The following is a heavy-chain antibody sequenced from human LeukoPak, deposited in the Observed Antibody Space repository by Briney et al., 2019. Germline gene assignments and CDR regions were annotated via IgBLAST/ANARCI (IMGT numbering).Heavy chain of an antibody. CDR2: INWNGGST. Sequence: PGGSLRLSCAASGFTFDDYGMSWVRQAPGKGLECVSGINWNGGSTGYADSVKGRFTVSRDNAKNSLYLQMNSLRVEDTAVYYCARDPRTVRIWGQGTLVTVSS. D-gene: IGHD1-1*01. CDR3: ARDPRTVRI. CDR1: GFTFDDYG. V-gene: IGHV3-20*04. J-gene: IGHJ4*02.